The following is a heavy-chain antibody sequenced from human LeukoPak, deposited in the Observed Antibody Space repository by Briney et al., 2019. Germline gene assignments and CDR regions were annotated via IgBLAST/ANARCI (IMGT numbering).Heavy chain of an antibody. CDR3: ARSAEWLRNAFDI. J-gene: IGHJ3*02. Sequence: SETLSLTCTVSGASTSHFYWNWIRQPPGKGLEWIGYMHNSGSSKHSPSLKSRVTISIDTSKNQFSLQLTSVTAADTAIYYCARSAEWLRNAFDIWGKGTMVSVSS. CDR1: GASTSHFY. V-gene: IGHV4-59*01. D-gene: IGHD5-12*01. CDR2: MHNSGSS.